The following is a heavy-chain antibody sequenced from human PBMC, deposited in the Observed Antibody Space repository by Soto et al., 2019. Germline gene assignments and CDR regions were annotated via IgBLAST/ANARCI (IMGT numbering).Heavy chain of an antibody. D-gene: IGHD6-13*01. V-gene: IGHV3-30-3*01. CDR2: ISYDGSNK. Sequence: QVQLVESGGGVVQPGRSLRLSCAASGFTFSSYAMHWVRQAPGKGLEWVAVISYDGSNKYYADSVKGRFTISRDNSKNPLYLQMNSLRAEDTAVYYCARDIVMAAAGAEYFQHWGQGTLVTVSS. CDR3: ARDIVMAAAGAEYFQH. CDR1: GFTFSSYA. J-gene: IGHJ1*01.